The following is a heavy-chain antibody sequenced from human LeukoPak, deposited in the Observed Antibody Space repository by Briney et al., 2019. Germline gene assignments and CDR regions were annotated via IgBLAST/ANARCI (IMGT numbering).Heavy chain of an antibody. V-gene: IGHV4-4*07. D-gene: IGHD1-26*01. Sequence: SETLPLTCTVSGGSISSYYWSWIRQPAGKGLEWIGRIYTSGSTNYNPSLKSRVTMSVDTSKNQFSLKLSSVTAADTAVYYCATKSRVGAYDYWGQGTLVTVSS. CDR1: GGSISSYY. J-gene: IGHJ4*02. CDR3: ATKSRVGAYDY. CDR2: IYTSGST.